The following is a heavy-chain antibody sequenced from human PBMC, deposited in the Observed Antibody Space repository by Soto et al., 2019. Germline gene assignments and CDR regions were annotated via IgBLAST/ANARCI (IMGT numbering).Heavy chain of an antibody. D-gene: IGHD4-17*01. Sequence: GXSVKVSFNASGYTFTSYAMHLVRHAPGQRLEWMGWINAGNGNTKYSQKFQGRVTITRDTSASTAYMELSSLRSEDTAVYYCARGATVTNLFDYWGQGTLVTVSS. CDR1: GYTFTSYA. J-gene: IGHJ4*02. CDR3: ARGATVTNLFDY. CDR2: INAGNGNT. V-gene: IGHV1-3*01.